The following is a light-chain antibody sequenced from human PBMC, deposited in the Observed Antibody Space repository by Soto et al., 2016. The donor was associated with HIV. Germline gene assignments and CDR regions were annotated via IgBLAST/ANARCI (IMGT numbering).Light chain of an antibody. CDR2: AAS. CDR3: QQYYDTPRT. CDR1: QDIDNY. Sequence: DIQMTQSPSSLSASVGDTVTITCRASQDIDNYLAWFQQKLGKAPKLLLYAASRLQSGVPSRFSGSGSGTDYTLTISSLQPEDFATYYCQQYYDTPRTFGQGTKVEIK. V-gene: IGKV1-NL1*01. J-gene: IGKJ2*02.